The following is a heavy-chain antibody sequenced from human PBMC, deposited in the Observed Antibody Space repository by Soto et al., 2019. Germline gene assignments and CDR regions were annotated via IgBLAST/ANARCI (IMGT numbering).Heavy chain of an antibody. CDR2: IYYSGST. CDR1: GGSISSYY. V-gene: IGHV4-59*08. CDR3: ERRYGSAFEY. J-gene: IGHJ4*02. Sequence: QVQLQESGPGLVKPSETLSLTCTVSGGSISSYYWSWIRQPPGKGLEWIGYIYYSGSTNYNPSLKCRVTVSVDTSKNQFSLKRSSVTAADTAVYYCERRYGSAFEYWGQGTLVTVSS. D-gene: IGHD3-10*01.